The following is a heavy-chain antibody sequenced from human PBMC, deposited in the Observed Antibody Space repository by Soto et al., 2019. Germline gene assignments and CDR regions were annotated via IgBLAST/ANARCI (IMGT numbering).Heavy chain of an antibody. CDR1: GGSISSGGYY. V-gene: IGHV4-31*03. D-gene: IGHD1-7*01. CDR2: IYYSGST. CDR3: ARDNWNYDHYYYGMDV. J-gene: IGHJ6*02. Sequence: SETLSLTCTVSGGSISSGGYYWSWIRQHPGKGLEWIGYIYYSGSTYYNPSLKSRVTISVDTSKNQFSLKLSSVTAADTAVYYCARDNWNYDHYYYGMDVWGQGTTVTVSS.